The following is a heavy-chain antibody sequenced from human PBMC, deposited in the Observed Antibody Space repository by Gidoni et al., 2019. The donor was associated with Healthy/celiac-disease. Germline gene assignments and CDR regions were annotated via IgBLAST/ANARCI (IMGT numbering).Heavy chain of an antibody. Sequence: QVQLVQSGAEVKKPGASVKVSCKASGYTFTSYYMHWVRQAPGQGLEWMGIINPSGGSTSYAQKFQGRVTMTRDTSTSTVYMELSSLRSEDTAVYYCARDMGYSIAAALFVSDYYFDYWGQGTLVTVSS. V-gene: IGHV1-46*01. CDR3: ARDMGYSIAAALFVSDYYFDY. J-gene: IGHJ4*02. D-gene: IGHD6-13*01. CDR1: GYTFTSYY. CDR2: INPSGGST.